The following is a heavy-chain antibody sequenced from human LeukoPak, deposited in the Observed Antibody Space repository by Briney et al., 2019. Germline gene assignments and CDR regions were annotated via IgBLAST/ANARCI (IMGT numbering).Heavy chain of an antibody. D-gene: IGHD2-2*02. CDR3: AKDGRRCSSTSCYNGGDYFDY. CDR1: GFTFDDYA. J-gene: IGHJ4*02. CDR2: INTDGSGT. V-gene: IGHV3-23*01. Sequence: GGSLRLSCAASGFTFDDYALHWVRQAPGKGLVWVSRINTDGSGTTYADSVKGRFTISRDNSKNTLYLQMNSLRAEDTAVYYCAKDGRRCSSTSCYNGGDYFDYWGQGTLVTVSS.